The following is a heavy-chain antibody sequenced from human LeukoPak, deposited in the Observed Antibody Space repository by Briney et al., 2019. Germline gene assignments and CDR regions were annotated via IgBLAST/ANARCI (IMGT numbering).Heavy chain of an antibody. D-gene: IGHD5-24*01. CDR1: VVTFTTYA. J-gene: IGHJ4*02. CDR2: VSASVGTT. V-gene: IGHV3-23*01. Sequence: PRGTLRLARVASVVTFTTYARRWVRQAPGHGREWVSAVSASVGTTYYAESVGGRFTVSRDNYKDTLYLQMNGRRAEDTAVYCCAKGNYFDFWGQGTLVSVSS. CDR3: AKGNYFDF.